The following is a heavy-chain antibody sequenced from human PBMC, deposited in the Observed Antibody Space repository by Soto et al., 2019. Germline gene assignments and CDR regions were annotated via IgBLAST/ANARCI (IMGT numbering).Heavy chain of an antibody. CDR1: GGSFSGYY. Sequence: QVQLQQWGAGLLKPSETLSLTCAVYGGSFSGYYWSWIRQPRGKGLEWIGEINHRGSTNYNPSLTPRVTISVDTSKHPVSLKLSSVTAADTAVYYCARVLGYCSGGSCVLDYWGQGTLVTVSS. CDR3: ARVLGYCSGGSCVLDY. D-gene: IGHD2-15*01. CDR2: INHRGST. V-gene: IGHV4-34*01. J-gene: IGHJ4*02.